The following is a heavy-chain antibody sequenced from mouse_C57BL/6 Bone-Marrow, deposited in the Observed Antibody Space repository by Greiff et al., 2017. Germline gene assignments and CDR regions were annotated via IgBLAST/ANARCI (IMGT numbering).Heavy chain of an antibody. CDR2: ISSGSSTI. J-gene: IGHJ1*03. CDR3: ARGGWLLPYWYFDV. Sequence: EVQGVESGGGLVKPGGSLKLSCAASGFTFSDYGMHWVRQAPEKGLEWVAYISSGSSTIYYADTVKGRFTITRDNAKNTLFLQMTSLRSEDTAMYYCARGGWLLPYWYFDVWGTGTTVTVSS. D-gene: IGHD2-3*01. CDR1: GFTFSDYG. V-gene: IGHV5-17*01.